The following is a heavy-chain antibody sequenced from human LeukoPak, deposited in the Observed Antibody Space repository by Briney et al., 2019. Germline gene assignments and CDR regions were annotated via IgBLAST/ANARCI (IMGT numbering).Heavy chain of an antibody. J-gene: IGHJ6*02. CDR3: ARGNSGYSGYHYYGMDV. CDR2: IYHSGST. V-gene: IGHV4-59*01. Sequence: SETLSLTCSVSGGSISSYYWSWIRQPPGKGLEWIGYIYHSGSTYYNPSLKSRVTISLDTSKNQFSLKLSSVTAADTAVYYCARGNSGYSGYHYYGMDVWGQGATVTVSS. D-gene: IGHD5-12*01. CDR1: GGSISSYY.